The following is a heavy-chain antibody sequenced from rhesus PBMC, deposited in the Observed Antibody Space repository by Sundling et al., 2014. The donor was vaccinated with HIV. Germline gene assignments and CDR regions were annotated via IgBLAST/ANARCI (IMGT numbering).Heavy chain of an antibody. D-gene: IGHD3-28*01. CDR2: ISGSRGRT. CDR1: GFSISSGFR. V-gene: IGHV4-127*01. CDR3: AIGGTYYSDSGRLDY. Sequence: QVQLKESGPGLVKPSETLSLTCAVSGFSISSGFRWNWIRQPPGKGLEWIGYISGSRGRTDYNPSLKSRVTISRDTSKNQLSLKLSSVTAADTAVYYCAIGGTYYSDSGRLDYWGQGVLVTVSS. J-gene: IGHJ4*01.